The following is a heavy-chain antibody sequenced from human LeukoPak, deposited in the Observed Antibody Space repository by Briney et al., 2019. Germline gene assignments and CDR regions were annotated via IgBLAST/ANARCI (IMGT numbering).Heavy chain of an antibody. CDR2: IYYRGST. J-gene: IGHJ4*02. CDR1: GGSISSYY. CDR3: ASRTYYGSGPDY. D-gene: IGHD3-10*01. Sequence: PSETLSLTCTVSGGSISSYYWSWIRQPPGKGLEWTGYIYYRGSTNYNPSLKSRVTISVDTSKNQFSLRLSSVTAADTAVYYCASRTYYGSGPDYWGQGTLVTVSS. V-gene: IGHV4-59*01.